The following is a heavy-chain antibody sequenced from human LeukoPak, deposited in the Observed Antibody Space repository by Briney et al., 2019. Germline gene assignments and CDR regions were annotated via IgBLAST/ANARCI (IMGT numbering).Heavy chain of an antibody. D-gene: IGHD6-13*01. V-gene: IGHV4-59*08. CDR1: GGSISSYY. CDR2: IYYSGST. Sequence: PSETLSLTCTVSGGSISSYYWSWIRQPPGKGLEWIGYIYYSGSTNYNPSPKSRVTISVDTSKNQFSLKLSSVTAADTAVYYCARLRCSSSWGLDYWGQGTLVTVSS. J-gene: IGHJ4*02. CDR3: ARLRCSSSWGLDY.